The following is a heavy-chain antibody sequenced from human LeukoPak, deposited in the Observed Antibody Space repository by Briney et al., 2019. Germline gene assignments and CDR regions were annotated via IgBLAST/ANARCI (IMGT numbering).Heavy chain of an antibody. CDR1: GFTFNNYA. Sequence: GGSLRLSCAASGFTFNNYAMIWVRQAPGKGLEWVSAISGNGGSIYYADSVEGRFTIYRDNSKNTLYLQMNSLRAEDTAVYYCAKGEYCSGTGCHYYSYYMDVWGKGTTVAVSS. D-gene: IGHD2-2*01. CDR2: ISGNGGSI. J-gene: IGHJ6*03. V-gene: IGHV3-23*01. CDR3: AKGEYCSGTGCHYYSYYMDV.